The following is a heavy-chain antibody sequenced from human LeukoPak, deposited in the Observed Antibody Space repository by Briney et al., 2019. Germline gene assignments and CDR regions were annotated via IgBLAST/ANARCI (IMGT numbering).Heavy chain of an antibody. CDR2: ITSSSGYI. J-gene: IGHJ4*02. D-gene: IGHD1-26*01. CDR3: ARDGGDRGGSYYYY. V-gene: IGHV3-21*01. Sequence: GGSLRLSCAASGFTFSSYSMNWARQAPGKGLEWISSITSSSGYIYYADSVKGRFTISRDNAKNSLYLLMNSLRAEDTAVYYCARDGGDRGGSYYYYWGQGTLVTVSS. CDR1: GFTFSSYS.